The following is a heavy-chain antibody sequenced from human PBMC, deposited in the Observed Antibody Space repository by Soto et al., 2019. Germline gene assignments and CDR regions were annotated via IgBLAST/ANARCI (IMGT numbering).Heavy chain of an antibody. V-gene: IGHV3-7*01. CDR1: EFTFTNYW. Sequence: EVQLVESGGGLVQPGGSLRLSCAASEFTFTNYWMSWVRQAPGKGLEWVANIRQDGSDKYYADSVKGRFTVSRDNAKNSLYLQMDSLRAEDTAVYYCARDSPFSALDYWGQGTLVTVSS. D-gene: IGHD3-10*01. CDR3: ARDSPFSALDY. J-gene: IGHJ4*02. CDR2: IRQDGSDK.